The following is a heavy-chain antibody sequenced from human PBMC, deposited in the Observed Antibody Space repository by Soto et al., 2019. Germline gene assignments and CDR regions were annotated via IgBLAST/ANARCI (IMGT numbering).Heavy chain of an antibody. V-gene: IGHV5-51*01. CDR3: ARHLITTSTDPFDI. CDR2: IYPGDSDT. CDR1: GYSFTSYW. D-gene: IGHD4-4*01. Sequence: GESLKIYCKGSGYSFTSYWIGWVREMPGKGLGWVGIIYPGDSDTRYSPSFYGQVTISADKSISTAYLQWSSLKASDTAMYYSARHLITTSTDPFDIWGQGTMVTVSS. J-gene: IGHJ3*02.